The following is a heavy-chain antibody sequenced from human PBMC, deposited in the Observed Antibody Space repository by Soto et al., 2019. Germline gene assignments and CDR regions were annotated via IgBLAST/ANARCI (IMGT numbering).Heavy chain of an antibody. Sequence: PSETLSLTCTVSGGDISSGDYYWAWIRQPPGQGRVWIASIYYVGSNFYNSSLESRVTISVDMSKNFFSLKLTSVTATDTAVYFCTGQRALRAAVEGFDPWGQGNLVTGSS. CDR3: TGQRALRAAVEGFDP. D-gene: IGHD6-13*01. J-gene: IGHJ5*02. V-gene: IGHV4-39*01. CDR2: IYYVGSN. CDR1: GGDISSGDYY.